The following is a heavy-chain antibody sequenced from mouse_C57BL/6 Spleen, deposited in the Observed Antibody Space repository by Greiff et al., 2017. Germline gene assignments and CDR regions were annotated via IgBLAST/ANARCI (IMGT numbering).Heavy chain of an antibody. D-gene: IGHD2-5*01. CDR3: ARSYYSNYVAY. CDR2: ISSGSSII. V-gene: IGHV5-17*01. Sequence: EVQVVESGGGLVKPGGSLKLSCAASGFTFSDYGMHWVRQAPEKGLEWVAYISSGSSIIYYADTVKGRFTISRDNAKNTLFLQMTSLRSEDTAMYYCARSYYSNYVAYWGQGTLVTVSA. CDR1: GFTFSDYG. J-gene: IGHJ3*01.